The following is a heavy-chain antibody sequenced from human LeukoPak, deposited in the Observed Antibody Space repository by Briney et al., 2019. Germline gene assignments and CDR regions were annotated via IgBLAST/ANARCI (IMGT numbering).Heavy chain of an antibody. Sequence: GGSLRLSCAASGFTFSSYGMHWVRQAPGKGLEWVAFIRYDGSNKYYADSAKGRFTISRDNSKNTLYLQMNSLRAEDTAVYYCAKDRSGWYLNYFDYWGQGTLVTVSS. CDR1: GFTFSSYG. CDR2: IRYDGSNK. V-gene: IGHV3-30*02. CDR3: AKDRSGWYLNYFDY. D-gene: IGHD6-19*01. J-gene: IGHJ4*02.